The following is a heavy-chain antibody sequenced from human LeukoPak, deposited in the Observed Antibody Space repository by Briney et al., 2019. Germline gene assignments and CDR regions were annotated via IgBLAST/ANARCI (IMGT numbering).Heavy chain of an antibody. D-gene: IGHD5-12*01. Sequence: GGSLRLSCAASGFTFNTNAMSWVRQAPGKGLEWFSAISGRTGGTYYADSVKGRFTISRDNSKSTLYLQMDSLRAEDTAVYYCAKCGNSGCHLIDYWGQGTLVTVSS. CDR1: GFTFNTNA. J-gene: IGHJ4*02. CDR2: ISGRTGGT. CDR3: AKCGNSGCHLIDY. V-gene: IGHV3-23*01.